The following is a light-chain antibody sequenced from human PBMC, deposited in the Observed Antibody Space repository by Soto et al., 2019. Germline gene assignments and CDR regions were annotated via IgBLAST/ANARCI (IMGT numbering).Light chain of an antibody. J-gene: IGKJ5*01. V-gene: IGKV1-39*01. CDR1: QTISKS. Sequence: SPYRRAATVGRTISIPCRSFQTISKSLNWYQQKPGKAPTLLIYEASSLQSGVPSRFRGNGSGTDFTLTICSLQPEDSPTCCCPHANSFPIPSGPGTRLEIK. CDR2: EAS. CDR3: PHANSFPIP.